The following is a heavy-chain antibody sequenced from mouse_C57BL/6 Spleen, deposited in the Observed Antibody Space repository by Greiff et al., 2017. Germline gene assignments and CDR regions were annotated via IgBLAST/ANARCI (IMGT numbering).Heavy chain of an antibody. J-gene: IGHJ2*01. CDR3: ERPDWDY. D-gene: IGHD4-1*01. Sequence: EVQLVESGGGLVKPGGSLKLSCAASGFSFSDYGMHWVRQAPEKGLEWVAYISSGSSTIYYTDTVKGRFTISKDHAKNTLFLQKTSLRSGDTAMDDCERPDWDYWGQGTTLTASS. V-gene: IGHV5-17*01. CDR1: GFSFSDYG. CDR2: ISSGSSTI.